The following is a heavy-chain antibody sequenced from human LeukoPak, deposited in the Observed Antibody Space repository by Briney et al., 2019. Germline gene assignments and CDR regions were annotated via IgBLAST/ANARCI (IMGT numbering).Heavy chain of an antibody. D-gene: IGHD2-15*01. CDR2: IYYSGST. CDR1: GGSISSGDYY. Sequence: SETLSLTCTVSGGSISSGDYYWSWIRQPPGKGLEWIGYIYYSGSTYYNPSLKSRVTISVDTSKNQFSLKLSSVTAAGTAVYYCARGRIAATHYYYYYYMDVWGKGTTVTVSS. CDR3: ARGRIAATHYYYYYYMDV. J-gene: IGHJ6*03. V-gene: IGHV4-30-4*08.